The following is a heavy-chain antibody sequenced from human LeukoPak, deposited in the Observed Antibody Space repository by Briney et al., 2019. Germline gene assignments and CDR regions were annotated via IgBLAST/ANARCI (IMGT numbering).Heavy chain of an antibody. Sequence: GRSLRLSCAASGFTFDDYAMHWVRQAPGKGLEWVSGIGWNSGSIGYADSVKGRFTISRDNAKNSLYLQMNSLRAEDTALYYCAKDSDYRGYEPLAHGMDVWGQGTTVTVSS. CDR2: IGWNSGSI. CDR3: AKDSDYRGYEPLAHGMDV. D-gene: IGHD5-12*01. CDR1: GFTFDDYA. J-gene: IGHJ6*02. V-gene: IGHV3-9*01.